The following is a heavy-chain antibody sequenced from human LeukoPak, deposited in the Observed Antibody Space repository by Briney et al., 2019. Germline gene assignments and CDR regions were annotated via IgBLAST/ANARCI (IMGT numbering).Heavy chain of an antibody. V-gene: IGHV5-51*01. CDR1: GYSFTSYW. J-gene: IGHJ4*02. CDR2: IDPSDSET. D-gene: IGHD7-27*01. Sequence: GESLKISGKASGYSFTSYWIGWVRHMPGKGLEWMGIIDPSDSETRYTPSFQGQVTISVDKSLTTAYLQWNSLKASDTAMYYCARQTAMGRSGDYWGQGTLVTVSS. CDR3: ARQTAMGRSGDY.